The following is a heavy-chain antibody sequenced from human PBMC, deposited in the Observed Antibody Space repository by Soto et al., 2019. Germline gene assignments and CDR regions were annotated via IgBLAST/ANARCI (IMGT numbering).Heavy chain of an antibody. CDR1: GFTFTSYG. V-gene: IGHV3-33*01. CDR2: IWYDGSNK. CDR3: ARDRGVPPHNWFEP. J-gene: IGHJ5*02. D-gene: IGHD3-10*01. Sequence: PGGSLRLSCAASGFTFTSYGMHWVRQATGKGLEWVAVIWYDGSNKYYADSVKGRFTISRDNSKNTLYLQMNSLRAEDTAVYYCARDRGVPPHNWFEPWGQGTLVTVSS.